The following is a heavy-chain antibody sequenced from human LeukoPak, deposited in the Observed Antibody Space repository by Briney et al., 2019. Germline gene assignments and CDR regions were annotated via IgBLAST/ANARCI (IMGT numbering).Heavy chain of an antibody. D-gene: IGHD6-19*01. CDR1: GYTFTSYG. CDR2: ISAYNGNT. CDR3: ARRGIAVAGYYYYYMDV. V-gene: IGHV1-18*01. J-gene: IGHJ6*03. Sequence: ASVKVSFKASGYTFTSYGISWVRQAPGQGREGMGWISAYNGNTNYAQKLQGRVTMTTDTSTSTAYMELRSLRSDDTAVYYCARRGIAVAGYYYYYMDVWGKGTTVTGSS.